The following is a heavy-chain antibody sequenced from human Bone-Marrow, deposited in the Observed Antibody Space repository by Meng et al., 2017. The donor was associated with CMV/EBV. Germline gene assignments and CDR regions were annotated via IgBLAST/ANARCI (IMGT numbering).Heavy chain of an antibody. D-gene: IGHD2-2*02. CDR2: INHSGST. CDR1: SFSCYY. V-gene: IGHV4-34*01. J-gene: IGHJ5*02. Sequence: SFSCYYWSWIRQPPGKGLEWIGEINHSGSTNYNPSLERRVTISVDTSKNQFSLKLSSVTAADTAVYYCARGPPLRKYQLLYKGNWFDPWGQGTLVTVSS. CDR3: ARGPPLRKYQLLYKGNWFDP.